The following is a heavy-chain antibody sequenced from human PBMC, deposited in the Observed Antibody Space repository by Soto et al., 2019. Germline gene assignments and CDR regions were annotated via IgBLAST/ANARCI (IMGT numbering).Heavy chain of an antibody. CDR3: ARARTPRADYYYCHGMDV. J-gene: IGHJ6*02. D-gene: IGHD6-19*01. CDR1: GYTFTSYA. CDR2: INAGNGNT. V-gene: IGHV1-3*05. Sequence: QVQLVQSGAEEKKPGASVKVSCKASGYTFTSYAMHWVRQAPGQRLEWMGWINAGNGNTKYSQKFQGRVTITRDPAATTAYMELSSRRSEDTAVYYWARARTPRADYYYCHGMDVWGQGTTVTVSS.